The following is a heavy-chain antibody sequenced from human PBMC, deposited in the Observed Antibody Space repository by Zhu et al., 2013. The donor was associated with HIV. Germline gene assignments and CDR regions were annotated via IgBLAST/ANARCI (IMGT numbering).Heavy chain of an antibody. CDR3: ARGQVSYGSGSYFDYYYGMDV. CDR2: IIPILGIA. Sequence: QVQLVQSGAEVKKPGSSVKVSCKASGGTFSSYTISWVRQAPGQGLEWMGRIIPILGIANYAQKFQGRVTITADKSTSTAYMELSSLRSEDTAVYYCARGQVSYGSGSYFDYYYGMDVWGQGTTVTVSS. J-gene: IGHJ6*02. CDR1: GGTFSSYT. D-gene: IGHD3-10*01. V-gene: IGHV1-69*02.